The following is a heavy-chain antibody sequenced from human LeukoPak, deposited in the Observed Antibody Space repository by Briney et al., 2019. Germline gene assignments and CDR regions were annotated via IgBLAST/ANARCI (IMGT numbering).Heavy chain of an antibody. Sequence: GESLKISCKVSGDSFSRLWTGWVRQMPGIGLEWMGIINPGDSDIRYSPSFEGQVTISADKSINTAYLQWSSLKASDTAMYYCATTENYYDSSGVGAFDIWGQGTMVTVSS. CDR1: GDSFSRLW. J-gene: IGHJ3*02. D-gene: IGHD3-22*01. V-gene: IGHV5-51*01. CDR2: INPGDSDI. CDR3: ATTENYYDSSGVGAFDI.